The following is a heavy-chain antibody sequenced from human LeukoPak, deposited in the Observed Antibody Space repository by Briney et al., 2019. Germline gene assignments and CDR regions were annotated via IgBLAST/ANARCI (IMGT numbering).Heavy chain of an antibody. CDR3: ARGNWELPVFDY. V-gene: IGHV3-23*01. CDR2: ISGSGGST. Sequence: GGSLRLSCAASGFTFSSYAMSWVRQAPGKGLEWVSGISGSGGSTDYADSVKGRFTISRDNSKNTLYLQMNSLRAEDSAVYYCARGNWELPVFDYWGQGTLVTVSS. CDR1: GFTFSSYA. D-gene: IGHD1-26*01. J-gene: IGHJ4*02.